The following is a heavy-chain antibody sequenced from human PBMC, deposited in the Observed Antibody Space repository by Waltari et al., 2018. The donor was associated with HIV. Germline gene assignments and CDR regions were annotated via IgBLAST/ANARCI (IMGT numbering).Heavy chain of an antibody. Sequence: QVQLVESGGGVVQPGRSLRLSCAASGFTFRSYGMHWVRQAPGKGVGWGAVISYDGSNKFYTDVVKGRFTISRDNSKNTLYLQMNSLRAEDTAVYYCAKTGYGDYGRDDWGQGTLVTVSS. CDR2: ISYDGSNK. CDR3: AKTGYGDYGRDD. D-gene: IGHD4-17*01. CDR1: GFTFRSYG. V-gene: IGHV3-30*18. J-gene: IGHJ4*02.